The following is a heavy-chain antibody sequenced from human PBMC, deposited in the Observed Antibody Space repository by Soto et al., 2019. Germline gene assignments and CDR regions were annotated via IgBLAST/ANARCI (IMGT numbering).Heavy chain of an antibody. CDR2: INHSGST. CDR3: ARAMIRGYRGYEGSGYFDY. Sequence: PSETLSLTCAVYGGSFSGYYWSWIRQPPGKGLEWIGEINHSGSTNYNPSLKSRVTISVDTSKNQFSLKLSSVTAADTAVYCCARAMIRGYRGYEGSGYFDYGGQGTLVDVFS. CDR1: GGSFSGYY. V-gene: IGHV4-34*01. D-gene: IGHD5-12*01. J-gene: IGHJ4*01.